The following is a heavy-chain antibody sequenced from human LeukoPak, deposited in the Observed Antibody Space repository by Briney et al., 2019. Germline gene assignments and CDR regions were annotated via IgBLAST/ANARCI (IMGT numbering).Heavy chain of an antibody. CDR1: GFTFSSYA. CDR3: ARKPNYDFWSGLSYYMDV. D-gene: IGHD3-3*01. CDR2: ISGSGGST. V-gene: IGHV3-23*01. Sequence: HAGGSLRLSCAASGFTFSSYAMSWVRQAPGKGLEWVSSISGSGGSTFYADSVKGRFTISRDNSKNTLYLQMNSLRADDTAVYYCARKPNYDFWSGLSYYMDVWGKGTTVTVSS. J-gene: IGHJ6*03.